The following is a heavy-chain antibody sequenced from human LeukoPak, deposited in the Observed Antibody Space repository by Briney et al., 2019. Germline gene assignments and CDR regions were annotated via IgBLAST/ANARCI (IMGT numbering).Heavy chain of an antibody. V-gene: IGHV4-59*01. Sequence: TSETLSLTCAVYGGSFSGYYWSWIRQPPGKGLEWIGYIYYSGSTNYNPSLKSRVTISVDTSKNQFSLKLSSVTAADTAVYYCARMGGSGSYPFFYWGQGTLVTVSS. CDR2: IYYSGST. CDR1: GGSFSGYY. J-gene: IGHJ4*02. CDR3: ARMGGSGSYPFFY. D-gene: IGHD1-26*01.